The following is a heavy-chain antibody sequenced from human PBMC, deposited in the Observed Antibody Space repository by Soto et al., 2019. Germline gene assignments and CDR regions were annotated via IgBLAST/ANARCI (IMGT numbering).Heavy chain of an antibody. CDR2: INHSGST. CDR1: GGSFSGYY. CDR3: ARGRATMVRGVPYRGTLGWFDP. D-gene: IGHD3-10*01. J-gene: IGHJ5*02. Sequence: SETLSLTCAVYGGSFSGYYWSWIRQPPGKGLEWIGEINHSGSTNYNPSLKSRVTISVDTSKNQFSLKLSSVTAADTAVYYCARGRATMVRGVPYRGTLGWFDPWGQGTLVTVSS. V-gene: IGHV4-34*01.